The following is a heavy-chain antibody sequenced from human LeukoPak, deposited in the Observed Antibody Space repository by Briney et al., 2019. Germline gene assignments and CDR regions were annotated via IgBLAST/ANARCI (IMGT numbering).Heavy chain of an antibody. J-gene: IGHJ4*02. CDR3: ARDQYQYCSSTSCYYYFDY. Sequence: GSSVKVSCKASAGTFSSYAISWVRQAPGQGLEWMGRIIPIFGIANYAQKFQGRVTITVDKSTSTAYMELSSLRSEDTAVYYCARDQYQYCSSTSCYYYFDYWGQGTLVTVSS. V-gene: IGHV1-69*04. D-gene: IGHD2-2*01. CDR1: AGTFSSYA. CDR2: IIPIFGIA.